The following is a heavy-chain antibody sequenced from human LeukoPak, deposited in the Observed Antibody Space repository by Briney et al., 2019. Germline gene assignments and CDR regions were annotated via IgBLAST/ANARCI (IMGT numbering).Heavy chain of an antibody. V-gene: IGHV3-30*02. CDR2: IWYDGSNK. Sequence: GGSLRLSCAASGFTFSSYGMHWVRQAPGKGLEWVAVIWYDGSNKYYADSVKGRFTISRDNSKNTLYLQMNSLRAEDTAVYYCATQVEMATVDYWGQGTLVTVSS. D-gene: IGHD5-24*01. CDR1: GFTFSSYG. CDR3: ATQVEMATVDY. J-gene: IGHJ4*02.